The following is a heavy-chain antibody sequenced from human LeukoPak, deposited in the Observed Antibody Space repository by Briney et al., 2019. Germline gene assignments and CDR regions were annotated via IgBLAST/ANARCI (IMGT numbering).Heavy chain of an antibody. J-gene: IGHJ4*02. Sequence: PSVKGPCKASGYTLYNYGITWVRQAPGQGLEWMGTISGHNGDVNYAPKFQGRVTMTTDTSTTTAYMELRSLRFDDTAVYYCARYNSLLRGVTTSDYWGQGTLVTVSS. D-gene: IGHD3-10*01. V-gene: IGHV1-18*01. CDR2: ISGHNGDV. CDR3: ARYNSLLRGVTTSDY. CDR1: GYTLYNYG.